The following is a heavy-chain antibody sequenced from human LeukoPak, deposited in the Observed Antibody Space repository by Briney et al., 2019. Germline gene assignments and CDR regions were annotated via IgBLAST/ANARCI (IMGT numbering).Heavy chain of an antibody. CDR2: IYYSGST. D-gene: IGHD5-24*01. CDR3: ASRDGYNYIVDY. J-gene: IGHJ4*02. Sequence: SETLSLTCTVSGGSISSSSYYWGWIRQPPGKGLEWIGSIYYSGSTYYNPSLKSRVTISVDTSKNQFSLKLSSVTAADTAVYYCASRDGYNYIVDYWGQGTLVTVSS. CDR1: GGSISSSSYY. V-gene: IGHV4-39*07.